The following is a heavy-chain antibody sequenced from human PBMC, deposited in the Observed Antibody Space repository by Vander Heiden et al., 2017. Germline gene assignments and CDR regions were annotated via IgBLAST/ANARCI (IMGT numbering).Heavy chain of an antibody. CDR1: GFPFSSYA. V-gene: IGHV3-30-3*01. J-gene: IGHJ4*02. CDR3: ARDSGGYLEMATRLDY. D-gene: IGHD5-12*01. Sequence: QLQQVESGGGVVQPGRSQRLSCAASGFPFSSYAMPWVRQAPGKGLEWVAVISYDGSNKYYADSVKGRFTISRDNSKNTLYLQMNSLRAEDTAVYYCARDSGGYLEMATRLDYWGQGTLVTVSS. CDR2: ISYDGSNK.